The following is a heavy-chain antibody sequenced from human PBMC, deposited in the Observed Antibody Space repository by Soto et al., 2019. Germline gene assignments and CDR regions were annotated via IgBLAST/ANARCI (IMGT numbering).Heavy chain of an antibody. CDR2: IYYSGST. CDR3: ASDTVAAPRVMDV. J-gene: IGHJ6*02. CDR1: GGSISSGGHY. V-gene: IGHV4-31*03. D-gene: IGHD4-17*01. Sequence: SETLSLTCTVSGGSISSGGHYWSWIRQHPGKGLEWIGYIYYSGSTYYNPSLKSRVTISVDTSKNQFSLKLRFVTAADTAVYYCASDTVAAPRVMDVWGQGTTVTV.